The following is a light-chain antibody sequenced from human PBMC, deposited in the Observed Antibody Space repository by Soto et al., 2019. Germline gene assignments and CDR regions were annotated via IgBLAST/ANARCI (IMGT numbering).Light chain of an antibody. CDR3: QQVNSYPPT. CDR2: AAS. V-gene: IGKV1-9*01. CDR1: QGISSY. Sequence: IQLTQSPSSLSASVGDRVTITCRASQGISSYLAWYQQKPRKAPKLLIFAASTLQSGVPSRFSGSRSATDFALTISSLQPEDFATYYCQQVNSYPPTFGQGTKVEI. J-gene: IGKJ1*01.